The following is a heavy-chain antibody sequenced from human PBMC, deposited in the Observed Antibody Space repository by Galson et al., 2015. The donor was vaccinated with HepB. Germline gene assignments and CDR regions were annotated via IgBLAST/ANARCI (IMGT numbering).Heavy chain of an antibody. V-gene: IGHV3-53*05. J-gene: IGHJ4*02. CDR1: EFTVSSNY. CDR2: IYGGGNT. Sequence: SLRLSCAASEFTVSSNYMTWVRQAPGKGLEWVSLIYGGGNTNYADSVKGRCTISRDNSKNSLYLQMNSLRAEDTALYYCAKDISPYGDYIDYWGQGTLVTVSS. CDR3: AKDISPYGDYIDY. D-gene: IGHD4-17*01.